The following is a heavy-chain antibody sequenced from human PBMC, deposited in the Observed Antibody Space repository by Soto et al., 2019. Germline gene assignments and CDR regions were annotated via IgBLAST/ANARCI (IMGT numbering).Heavy chain of an antibody. CDR2: IIPIFGTA. D-gene: IGHD3-22*01. J-gene: IGHJ3*02. CDR3: AREQSDYYDSSVDAFDI. Sequence: QVQLVQSGAEVKKPGSSVKVSSKASGGTFSSYAISWVRQAPGQGLEWMGGIIPIFGTANYAQKFQGRVTITADESTSTAYMELISLRSEDTAVYYCAREQSDYYDSSVDAFDIWGQGSMVTVSS. CDR1: GGTFSSYA. V-gene: IGHV1-69*01.